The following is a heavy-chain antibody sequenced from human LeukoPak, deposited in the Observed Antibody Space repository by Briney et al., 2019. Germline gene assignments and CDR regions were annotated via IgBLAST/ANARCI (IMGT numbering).Heavy chain of an antibody. CDR2: ISGSGGST. J-gene: IGHJ4*02. CDR1: GFTFSSYA. V-gene: IGHV3-23*01. D-gene: IGHD6-13*01. CDR3: AKVSAAAGTWDY. Sequence: GGSLRLSCAASGFTFSSYAMSWVRQAPGKGLEWVSAISGSGGSTYYADSVKGRFTISRDNSKNTLYLQMSSLRAEDTAVYYCAKVSAAAGTWDYWGQGTLVTVSS.